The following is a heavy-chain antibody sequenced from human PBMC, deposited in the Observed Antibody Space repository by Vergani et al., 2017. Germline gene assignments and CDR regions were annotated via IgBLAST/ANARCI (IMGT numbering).Heavy chain of an antibody. V-gene: IGHV3-66*01. CDR3: ARVYDFWRGYYFDY. Sequence: EVQLVESGGGLVQPGGSLRLSCAASGITVSSNYMSWARQAPGKGLEWVSVIYSGGSTYYADSVKGRFTISRDNSKNTLYLQMNSLRAEDTAVYYCARVYDFWRGYYFDYWGQGTLVTVSS. CDR1: GITVSSNY. D-gene: IGHD3-3*01. J-gene: IGHJ4*02. CDR2: IYSGGST.